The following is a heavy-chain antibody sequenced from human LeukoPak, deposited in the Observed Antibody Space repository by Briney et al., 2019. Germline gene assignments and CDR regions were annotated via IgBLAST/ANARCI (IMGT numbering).Heavy chain of an antibody. Sequence: ASVKVSCKASAYTFTSYGINWVRQAPGQGLEWMGWISAYNGNTNYAQKLQGRVTMTTDTSTSTAYMELRSLRSDDTAVYYCARDLDQYSGRYGGFGHDFWGQGTLVTVSS. V-gene: IGHV1-18*01. CDR3: ARDLDQYSGRYGGFGHDF. D-gene: IGHD1-26*01. CDR2: ISAYNGNT. J-gene: IGHJ4*02. CDR1: AYTFTSYG.